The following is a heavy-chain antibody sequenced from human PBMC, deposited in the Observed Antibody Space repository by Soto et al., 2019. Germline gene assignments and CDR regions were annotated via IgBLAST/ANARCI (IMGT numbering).Heavy chain of an antibody. J-gene: IGHJ6*02. CDR3: AKAGVGATSRSYYYYGMDV. CDR2: ISGSGGST. Sequence: PGGSLRLSCAASGFTFSSYAMSWVRQAPGKGLEWVSAISGSGGSTYYADSVKGRFTISRDNSKNTLYLQMNSLRAEDTAVYYCAKAGVGATSRSYYYYGMDVWGQGTTVTVSS. V-gene: IGHV3-23*01. CDR1: GFTFSSYA. D-gene: IGHD1-26*01.